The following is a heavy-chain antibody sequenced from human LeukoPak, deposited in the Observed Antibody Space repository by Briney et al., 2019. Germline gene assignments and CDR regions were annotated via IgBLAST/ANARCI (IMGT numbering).Heavy chain of an antibody. CDR1: GFTFSSYS. V-gene: IGHV3-48*01. J-gene: IGHJ1*01. D-gene: IGHD1-26*01. Sequence: GGSLRLSCAGSGFTFSSYSMSWVRQAPGKGLEWLSYISSSSGTIYYADSVKGRFTISRDNAKNSLYLQMNSLRAEDTAVYYCARDRSHWGQGTLVTVSS. CDR2: ISSSSGTI. CDR3: ARDRSH.